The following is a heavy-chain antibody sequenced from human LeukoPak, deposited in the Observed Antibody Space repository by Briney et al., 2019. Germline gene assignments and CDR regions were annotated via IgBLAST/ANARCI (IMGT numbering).Heavy chain of an antibody. Sequence: GGSLRLSCAASGFTVSSNYMSWVRQAPGKGLEWVSVIYSGGSTYYADSVKGRFTISRDNSKNTLYLQMNSLRAEDTAVYYCARDTPYSSSWTYWGQGTLVTVSS. V-gene: IGHV3-66*01. CDR2: IYSGGST. CDR3: ARDTPYSSSWTY. J-gene: IGHJ4*02. D-gene: IGHD6-13*01. CDR1: GFTVSSNY.